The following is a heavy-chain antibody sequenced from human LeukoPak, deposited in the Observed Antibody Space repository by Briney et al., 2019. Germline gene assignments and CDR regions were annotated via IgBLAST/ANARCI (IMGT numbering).Heavy chain of an antibody. CDR3: AKEGVAVAQDAFDI. CDR1: GFTFSSYG. Sequence: GGSLRLSCAASGFTFSSYGMHWVRQAPGKGLEWVAFIRYDGSNKYYADSVKGRFTISRDNSKNTLYLQMNSLRAEDTAVYYCAKEGVAVAQDAFDIWGQGTMVTVSS. D-gene: IGHD6-19*01. CDR2: IRYDGSNK. V-gene: IGHV3-30*02. J-gene: IGHJ3*02.